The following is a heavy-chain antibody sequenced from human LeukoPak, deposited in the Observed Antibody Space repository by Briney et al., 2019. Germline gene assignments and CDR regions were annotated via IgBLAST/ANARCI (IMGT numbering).Heavy chain of an antibody. CDR1: GFTFSTYA. J-gene: IGHJ4*02. D-gene: IGHD6-19*01. CDR3: TKDRRQWVVPYFDS. CDR2: ISSGGNT. Sequence: GGSLRLSCAASGFTFSTYAMSWVRHPPGKGLEWVSGISSGGNTQYTDSVKGRFTVSRDNSKNTLHLQMDSLRAEDTAIYYCTKDRRQWVVPYFDSWGQGTVVTVSS. V-gene: IGHV3-23*01.